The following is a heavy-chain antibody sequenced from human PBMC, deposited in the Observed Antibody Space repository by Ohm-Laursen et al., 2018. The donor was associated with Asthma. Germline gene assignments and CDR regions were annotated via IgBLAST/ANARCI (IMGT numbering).Heavy chain of an antibody. V-gene: IGHV3-30-3*01. D-gene: IGHD2-21*02. J-gene: IGHJ6*02. CDR2: ISYDGSNK. Sequence: SLRLSCSASGFTFRSYAMHWVRQAPGKGLEWVALISYDGSNKYYAGSVKGRFTISRDNSKNTLYLQMNSLRAEDTAVYYCARDGDSSYYYYGMDVWGQGTTVTVSS. CDR3: ARDGDSSYYYYGMDV. CDR1: GFTFRSYA.